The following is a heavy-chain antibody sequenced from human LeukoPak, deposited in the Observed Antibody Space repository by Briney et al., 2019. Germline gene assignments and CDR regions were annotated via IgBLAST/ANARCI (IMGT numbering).Heavy chain of an antibody. J-gene: IGHJ5*02. Sequence: ASVKVSCKASGGTFSSYAISWVRQAPGQGLEWMGGIIPIFGTANYAQKFQGRVTMTTDTSTSTAYMELRSLRSDDTAVYYCARDIKRSRARWENLGFDPWGQGTLVTVSS. D-gene: IGHD1-14*01. CDR2: IIPIFGTA. CDR1: GGTFSSYA. V-gene: IGHV1-69*05. CDR3: ARDIKRSRARWENLGFDP.